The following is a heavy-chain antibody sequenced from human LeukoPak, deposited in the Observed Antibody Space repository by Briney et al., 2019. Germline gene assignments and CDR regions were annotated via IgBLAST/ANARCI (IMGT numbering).Heavy chain of an antibody. Sequence: GGSLRLSCAASGFTFTSYWMHWVRQAPGKGLVWVSRINSDGTSTSYADSVKGRFTISRDNAKNMLYLEMNSLRVGDTSVYYCVRGAPFDYWGQGTLVTVSS. CDR3: VRGAPFDY. D-gene: IGHD1-26*01. CDR1: GFTFTSYW. J-gene: IGHJ4*02. CDR2: INSDGTST. V-gene: IGHV3-74*01.